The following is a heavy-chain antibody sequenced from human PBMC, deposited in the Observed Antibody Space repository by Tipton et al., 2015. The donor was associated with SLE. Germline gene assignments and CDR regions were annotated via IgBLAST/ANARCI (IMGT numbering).Heavy chain of an antibody. Sequence: TLSLTCTVSGFSFSSYYWSWIRQPPGKGLEWIGYVYYSGSTNYNPPLRGRITTSVDTSKNQFSLKLTPVTAADTAVYYCARHASRRSGSYNEIDYWGQGTLVTVSS. CDR3: ARHASRRSGSYNEIDY. D-gene: IGHD3-10*01. V-gene: IGHV4-59*08. CDR1: GFSFSSYY. CDR2: VYYSGST. J-gene: IGHJ4*02.